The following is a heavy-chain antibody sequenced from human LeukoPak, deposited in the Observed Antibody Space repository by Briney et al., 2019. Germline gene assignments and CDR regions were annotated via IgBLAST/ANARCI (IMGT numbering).Heavy chain of an antibody. CDR3: AKEYDSSGYYLYYFDY. D-gene: IGHD3-22*01. V-gene: IGHV3-30*18. J-gene: IGHJ4*02. CDR1: GFTFSSYG. CDR2: ISYDGSNK. Sequence: GRSLRLSCAASGFTFSSYGMHWVRQAPGKGLEWVAVISYDGSNKYYADSVKGRFTISRDNSKNTLYLQMNSLRAEDTAVYYCAKEYDSSGYYLYYFDYWGQGTLVTVSS.